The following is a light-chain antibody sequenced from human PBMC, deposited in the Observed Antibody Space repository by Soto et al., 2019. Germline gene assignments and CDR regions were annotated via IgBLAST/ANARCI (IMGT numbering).Light chain of an antibody. J-gene: IGKJ5*01. Sequence: EIVMTQSPATLSVSPGERATLPCRASQSVSNNLAWYQQKPGQAPRLLMYGASTRATDIPDRISGSGSGTEFTLTISSLQSEDLAVYYCQQYNNWPPTFGRGTRLEIK. CDR3: QQYNNWPPT. V-gene: IGKV3-15*01. CDR1: QSVSNN. CDR2: GAS.